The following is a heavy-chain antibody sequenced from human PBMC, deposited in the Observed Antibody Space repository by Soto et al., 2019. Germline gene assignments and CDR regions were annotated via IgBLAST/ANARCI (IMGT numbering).Heavy chain of an antibody. CDR3: ARGRLVPAVNFDY. D-gene: IGHD2-2*01. V-gene: IGHV4-30-2*01. Sequence: PSETLSLTCAVSGDSISSGGFSWSWIRQPPGKVLEWIGYIYHSGTSFYNPSLKSRVTISVDGSKNQFSLKVNSVTAADTAVYYCARGRLVPAVNFDYWGLGTLVTVSS. CDR1: GDSISSGGFS. CDR2: IYHSGTS. J-gene: IGHJ4*02.